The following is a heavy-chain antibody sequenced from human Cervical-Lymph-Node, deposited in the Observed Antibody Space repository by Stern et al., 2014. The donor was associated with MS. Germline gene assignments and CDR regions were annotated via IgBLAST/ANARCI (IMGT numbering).Heavy chain of an antibody. CDR2: ITRTSAYI. CDR3: ARDLIVARDSYNYYGMDI. J-gene: IGHJ6*02. Sequence: EVQLGESGGGLVKPGGSLRLSCAPSGFTFSTYNMNWVRQAPGKGLEWVSSITRTSAYIYYADSVQGRFVISRDNAKNSLYLQMNSLRAEDTSVYYCARDLIVARDSYNYYGMDIWGQGTTVTVSS. V-gene: IGHV3-21*01. CDR1: GFTFSTYN. D-gene: IGHD6-6*01.